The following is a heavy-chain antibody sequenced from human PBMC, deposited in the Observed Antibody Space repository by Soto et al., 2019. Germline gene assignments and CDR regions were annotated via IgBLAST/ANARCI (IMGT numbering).Heavy chain of an antibody. CDR1: GFTFSSYG. Sequence: GESLKISCAASGFTFSSYGMHWVRQAPGKGREGVAVIWYDGSKKYYAGSVKGRFTISRDNSKNTLYLQMNSLRAEDTAVYYWARDPLYGMDVWGQGTTVTVSS. V-gene: IGHV3-33*01. CDR2: IWYDGSKK. CDR3: ARDPLYGMDV. J-gene: IGHJ6*02.